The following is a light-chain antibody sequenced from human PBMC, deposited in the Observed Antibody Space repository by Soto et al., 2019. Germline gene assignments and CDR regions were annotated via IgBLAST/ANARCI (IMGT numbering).Light chain of an antibody. V-gene: IGKV4-1*01. CDR3: QQYYSPPLT. J-gene: IGKJ4*01. Sequence: DIVMTQSPDSLAVSLGERATINCKSSQSVLYSSNNKNYVAWYQQRPGQPPKLLIYWTSIRESGVPDRFSGSGSGTDFTLTISSLQAEDVGVYFCQQYYSPPLTFGGGTKVEIK. CDR2: WTS. CDR1: QSVLYSSNNKNY.